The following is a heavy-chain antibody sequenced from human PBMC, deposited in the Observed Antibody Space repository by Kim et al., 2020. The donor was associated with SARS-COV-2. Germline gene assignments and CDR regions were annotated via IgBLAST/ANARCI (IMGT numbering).Heavy chain of an antibody. CDR2: ISSSGSTI. CDR3: ARDLHDSSGYFGPGPYYFDY. J-gene: IGHJ4*02. D-gene: IGHD3-22*01. CDR1: GFTFSDYY. Sequence: GGSLRLSCAASGFTFSDYYMSWIRQAPGKGLEWVSYISSSGSTIYYADSVKGRFTISRDNAKNSLYLQMNSLRAEDTAVYYCARDLHDSSGYFGPGPYYFDYWGQGTLVTVSS. V-gene: IGHV3-11*01.